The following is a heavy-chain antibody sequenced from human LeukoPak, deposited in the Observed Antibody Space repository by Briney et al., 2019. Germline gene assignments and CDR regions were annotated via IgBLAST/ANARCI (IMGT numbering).Heavy chain of an antibody. Sequence: GGSLRLSCAASGFTFDTYWMHWVRQTPGKGLVWVSHIKSDGSFTSYADSVKGRFTISRDNAKNTLYLQMNSLRAEDTAMYYCARDIRGSYGTLWVDYWGQGTLVTVSS. D-gene: IGHD1-26*01. CDR3: ARDIRGSYGTLWVDY. J-gene: IGHJ4*02. CDR1: GFTFDTYW. CDR2: IKSDGSFT. V-gene: IGHV3-74*01.